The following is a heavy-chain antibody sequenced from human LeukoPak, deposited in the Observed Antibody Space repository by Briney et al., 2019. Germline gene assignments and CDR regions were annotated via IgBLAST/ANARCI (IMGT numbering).Heavy chain of an antibody. CDR1: GFTFSSYA. J-gene: IGHJ3*02. D-gene: IGHD4-17*01. CDR2: ISYDGSNK. CDR3: ARVLYGDYSGDAFDI. V-gene: IGHV3-30-3*01. Sequence: GGSLRLSCAASGFTFSSYAMHWVRQAPGKGLEWVAVISYDGSNKYYADSVKGRFTISRDNSKNTLYLQMNSLRAEDTAVYYCARVLYGDYSGDAFDIWGQGTMVTVSS.